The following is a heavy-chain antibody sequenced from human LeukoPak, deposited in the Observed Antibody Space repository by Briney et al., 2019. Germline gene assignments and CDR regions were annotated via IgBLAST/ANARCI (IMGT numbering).Heavy chain of an antibody. V-gene: IGHV3-11*04. D-gene: IGHD1-14*01. CDR2: ISGSGSII. CDR3: ARGPASIDI. J-gene: IGHJ3*02. CDR1: GFTFSDYY. Sequence: GSLKLSCAASGFTFSDYYLSWIRQAPGKGLEWVSYISGSGSIIYYADSVKGRFTISRDNAKNSLYLQVNNLRAEDTAVYYCARGPASIDIWGQGTMVTVSS.